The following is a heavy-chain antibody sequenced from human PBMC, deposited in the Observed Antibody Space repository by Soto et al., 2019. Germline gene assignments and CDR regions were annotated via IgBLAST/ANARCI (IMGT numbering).Heavy chain of an antibody. V-gene: IGHV1-69*06. CDR3: ARANDPSWGPTLMDYYYGMDV. Sequence: ASVKVSCKASGGTFSSYAISWVRQAPGQGLEWMGGIIPIFGTANYAQKFQGRVTITADKSTSTAYMELSSLRSEDTAVYYCARANDPSWGPTLMDYYYGMDVWGQGTTVTVSS. CDR1: GGTFSSYA. D-gene: IGHD2-8*01. J-gene: IGHJ6*02. CDR2: IIPIFGTA.